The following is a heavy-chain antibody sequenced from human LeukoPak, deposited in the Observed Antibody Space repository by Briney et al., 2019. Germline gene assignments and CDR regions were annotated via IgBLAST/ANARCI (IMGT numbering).Heavy chain of an antibody. Sequence: QRGGSLRLSCAALGLRFRSYAMKWVRQAPGKGMEWGSVISERASSTYYGYTVKGRFTISRDNSQNTLYLQMNSLTVEDTALYYCAKGSGSGWYGWFDPWGQGTLVTVSS. CDR3: AKGSGSGWYGWFDP. V-gene: IGHV3-23*01. D-gene: IGHD6-19*01. CDR1: GLRFRSYA. J-gene: IGHJ5*02. CDR2: ISERASST.